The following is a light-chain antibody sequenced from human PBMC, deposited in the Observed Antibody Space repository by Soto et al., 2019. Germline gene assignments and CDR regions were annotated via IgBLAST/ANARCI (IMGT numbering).Light chain of an antibody. V-gene: IGKV3-15*01. CDR1: QSVSSN. Sequence: EIVFTQSPDTLSLSPGDRATLSCRASQSVSSNYLAWYQQKPGQSPRPIIYGASTRANGIPARFSGSGSGTEFTLTISSLQSEDFASYYCQQYNNWPPLTFGGGTKVDIK. CDR3: QQYNNWPPLT. J-gene: IGKJ4*01. CDR2: GAS.